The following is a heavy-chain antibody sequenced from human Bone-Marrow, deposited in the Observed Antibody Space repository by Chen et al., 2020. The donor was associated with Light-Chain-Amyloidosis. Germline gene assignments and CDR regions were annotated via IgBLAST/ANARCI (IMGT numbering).Heavy chain of an antibody. D-gene: IGHD1-7*01. CDR2: INAKDGHT. J-gene: IGHJ4*02. CDR1: GYTLSSSG. V-gene: IGHV1-18*01. CDR3: ARDWNFIFDY. Sequence: QVQLVQSGAEVKKPGASVQVSCKASGYTLSSSGISWVRQAPGQGLEWMGWINAKDGHTNYEQKCQGRVTVTRDTSTGTAYMELRSLSPDDTAVYYCARDWNFIFDYWGQGTLVTVSS.